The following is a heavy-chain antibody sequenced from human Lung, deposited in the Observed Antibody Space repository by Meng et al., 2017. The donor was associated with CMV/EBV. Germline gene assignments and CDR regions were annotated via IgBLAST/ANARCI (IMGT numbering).Heavy chain of an antibody. J-gene: IGHJ4*02. D-gene: IGHD5-18*01. CDR3: ARALDTAMVTFDY. CDR1: GGSISSGDYY. V-gene: IGHV4-30-4*08. Sequence: QVQLQVSGPGLVKPSQTLSLTCTVSGGSISSGDYYWSWIRQPPGKGLEWIGYIYYSGSTYYNPSLKSRVTTSVDTSKNQFSLKLSSVTAADTAVYYCARALDTAMVTFDYWGQGTLVTVSS. CDR2: IYYSGST.